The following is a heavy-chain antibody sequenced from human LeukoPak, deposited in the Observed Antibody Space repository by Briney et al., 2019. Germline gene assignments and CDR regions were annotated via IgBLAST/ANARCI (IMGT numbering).Heavy chain of an antibody. V-gene: IGHV3-21*01. CDR2: ISSSSSYI. Sequence: GGSLRLSCAASGFTVSSNYMSWVRQAPGKGLEWVSSISSSSSYIYYADSVKGRFTISRDNAKNSLYLQMNSLRAEDTAVYYCAREMATIKDYWGQGTLVTVSS. J-gene: IGHJ4*02. CDR1: GFTVSSNY. D-gene: IGHD5-24*01. CDR3: AREMATIKDY.